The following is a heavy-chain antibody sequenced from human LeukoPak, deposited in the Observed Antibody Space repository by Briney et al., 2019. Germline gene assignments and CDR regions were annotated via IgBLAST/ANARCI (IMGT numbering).Heavy chain of an antibody. J-gene: IGHJ4*02. Sequence: GGSLRLSCAASGFTFSSYGMHWVRQAPGKGLEWVAFIRYDGSNKYYADSVKGRFTISRDNSKNTLYLQMNSLRAEDTAVYYCAKVPRYSSSSGDFDYWGQGTLVTVSS. CDR1: GFTFSSYG. V-gene: IGHV3-30*02. D-gene: IGHD6-6*01. CDR2: IRYDGSNK. CDR3: AKVPRYSSSSGDFDY.